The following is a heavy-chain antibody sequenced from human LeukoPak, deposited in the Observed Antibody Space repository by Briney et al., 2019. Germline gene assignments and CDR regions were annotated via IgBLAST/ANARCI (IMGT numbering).Heavy chain of an antibody. CDR2: IIPIFGTA. D-gene: IGHD3-10*01. J-gene: IGHJ3*02. CDR1: GGTFSSYA. V-gene: IGHV1-69*05. Sequence: GASVKVSCKASGGTFSSYAISWVRQAPGQGLEWMGGIIPIFGTANYAQKFQGRVTINTDESTTTAYMVLSRMRSEDTGVYYCAGGGGEYYGALDIRGQGTMVTVSS. CDR3: AGGGGEYYGALDI.